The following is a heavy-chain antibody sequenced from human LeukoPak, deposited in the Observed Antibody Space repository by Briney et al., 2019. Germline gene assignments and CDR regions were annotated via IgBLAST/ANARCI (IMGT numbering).Heavy chain of an antibody. Sequence: SETLSLTCTVSGDSITSYYWNWIRQPPGKGLEWIGYVYYRGATNYNPSLKTRVTTSIDTSKKQFSLKLSSVTAADTAVYFCAGVFSGRRPFELWGEGTLVTVSS. CDR1: GDSITSYY. V-gene: IGHV4-59*01. CDR3: AGVFSGRRPFEL. J-gene: IGHJ4*02. D-gene: IGHD3-10*01. CDR2: VYYRGAT.